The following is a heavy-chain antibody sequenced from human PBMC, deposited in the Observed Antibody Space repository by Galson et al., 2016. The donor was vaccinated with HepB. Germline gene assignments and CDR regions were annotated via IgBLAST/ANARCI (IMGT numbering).Heavy chain of an antibody. Sequence: SLRLSCAASGFTFSNAWMNWVRQAPGKGLEWVGRIKSKTDGETTAYAAPVKGRLTISRDDSKNTLYLQINSLRTEDTGVYYCTTGPWFPNDFWSGYFLVWGQGTLVTVSS. CDR2: IKSKTDGETT. J-gene: IGHJ4*02. CDR3: TTGPWFPNDFWSGYFLV. V-gene: IGHV3-15*07. D-gene: IGHD3-3*01. CDR1: GFTFSNAW.